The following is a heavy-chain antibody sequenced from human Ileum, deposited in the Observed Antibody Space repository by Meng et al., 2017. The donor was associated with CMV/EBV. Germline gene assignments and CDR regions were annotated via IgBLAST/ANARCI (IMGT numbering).Heavy chain of an antibody. CDR3: ARGSSSWAFDY. D-gene: IGHD2-2*01. Sequence: VHVAASGLGLVKPSEPLSLPCAVCGGSNSCYYWRCIWQPATKGLEWIGRVYSSGSTDYNPSLQSRVTMSVDTSKNQFSLKLSSVTAADTAVYYCARGSSSWAFDYWGQGTLVTVSS. CDR1: GGSNSCYY. J-gene: IGHJ4*02. V-gene: IGHV4-4*07. CDR2: VYSSGST.